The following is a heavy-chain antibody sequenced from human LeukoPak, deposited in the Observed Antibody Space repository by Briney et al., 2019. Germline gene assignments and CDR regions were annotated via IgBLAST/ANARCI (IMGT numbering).Heavy chain of an antibody. Sequence: RASVKVSCKASGGTFSSYAISWVRQAPGQGLEWMGGIIPIFGTANYAQKFQGRVTITTDESTSTAYMELSSLRSEDTAVYYCARENYGSGSYYNDYWGQGTLVTVSS. D-gene: IGHD3-10*01. J-gene: IGHJ4*02. V-gene: IGHV1-69*05. CDR3: ARENYGSGSYYNDY. CDR2: IIPIFGTA. CDR1: GGTFSSYA.